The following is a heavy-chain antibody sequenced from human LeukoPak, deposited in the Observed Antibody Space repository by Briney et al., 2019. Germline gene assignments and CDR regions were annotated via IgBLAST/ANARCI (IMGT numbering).Heavy chain of an antibody. Sequence: PGRSLRLSCAASGFSFGTSGMHWVRQAPGKGLEWVAVVWSDGTNKHYADSEGRFTISRDNSKNTLYLQMNSLRIEDTAVYYCARYCSSTSCSHNAFDIWGQGTLVTVSS. D-gene: IGHD2-2*01. CDR1: GFSFGTSG. CDR3: ARYCSSTSCSHNAFDI. V-gene: IGHV3-33*01. J-gene: IGHJ3*02. CDR2: VWSDGTNK.